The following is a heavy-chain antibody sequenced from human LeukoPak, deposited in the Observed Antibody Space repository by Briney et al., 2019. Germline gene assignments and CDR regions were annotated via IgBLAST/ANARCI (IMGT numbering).Heavy chain of an antibody. D-gene: IGHD3-3*02. V-gene: IGHV4-39*01. Sequence: SETLSLTCTVSGGSISGSSYYWGWIRQPPGKGLEWIGSIYYSGSTYYNPSLKSRVTISVDTSKNQFSLKLSSVTAADTAVYYCARSVFGVVMRYFDYWGQGTLVTVSS. J-gene: IGHJ4*02. CDR2: IYYSGST. CDR3: ARSVFGVVMRYFDY. CDR1: GGSISGSSYY.